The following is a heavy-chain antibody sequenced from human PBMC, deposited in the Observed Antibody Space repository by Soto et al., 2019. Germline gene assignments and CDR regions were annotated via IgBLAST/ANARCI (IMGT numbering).Heavy chain of an antibody. CDR2: IYWGDDK. CDR3: AHRGLAVAGFDF. CDR1: VFSLRINGEG. Sequence: TPSLRQTCNISVFSLRINGEGMGWIRQPPGKALEWLALIYWGDDKRYSPSLKSRLTITKDTPKNQVVLTMTNMDPVDTATYYCAHRGLAVAGFDFRVQGTLVT. V-gene: IGHV2-5*02. D-gene: IGHD6-19*01. J-gene: IGHJ4*02.